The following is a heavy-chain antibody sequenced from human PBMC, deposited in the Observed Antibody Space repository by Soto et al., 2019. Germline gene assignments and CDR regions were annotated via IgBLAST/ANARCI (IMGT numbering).Heavy chain of an antibody. D-gene: IGHD3-3*01. V-gene: IGHV4-59*01. CDR1: GGSINSYY. J-gene: IGHJ5*02. Sequence: QVQLQESGPGLVKPSETLSLTCTVSGGSINSYYWSWIRQPPGKGLEWIGYIYYSGSTNYNPSLKSRVTISVDTSKNQLPLKISSVTAADTAVYYCAKVNDFWTGYYSTHWFDPWGQGTLVTVSS. CDR3: AKVNDFWTGYYSTHWFDP. CDR2: IYYSGST.